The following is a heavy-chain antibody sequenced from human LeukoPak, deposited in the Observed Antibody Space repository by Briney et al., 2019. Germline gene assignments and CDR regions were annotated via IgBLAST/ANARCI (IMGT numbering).Heavy chain of an antibody. D-gene: IGHD1-1*01. V-gene: IGHV4-59*01. CDR3: ARVGGTNYYYYGMDV. CDR1: GGSISNYY. CDR2: ISYSGST. J-gene: IGHJ6*02. Sequence: SETLSLTCTVSGGSISNYYWSWIRQPPGKGLEWIGYISYSGSTNYNPSLRSRVTISVDTSKNQFSLKLSSVTAADTAVYYCARVGGTNYYYYGMDVWGQGTTVTVSS.